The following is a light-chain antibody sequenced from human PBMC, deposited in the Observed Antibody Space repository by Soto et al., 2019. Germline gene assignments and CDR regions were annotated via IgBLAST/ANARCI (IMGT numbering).Light chain of an antibody. Sequence: EIVLTQSPGTLSLSPGERATLSCRASQSLSSSQLAWYQQKPGQAPRLLIHDASSRATGISDRFTGSGSGTDFTLTISSLQSEDFAVYYCQQYNNWPWTFGQGTKVDIK. J-gene: IGKJ1*01. V-gene: IGKV3D-20*02. CDR3: QQYNNWPWT. CDR2: DAS. CDR1: QSLSSSQ.